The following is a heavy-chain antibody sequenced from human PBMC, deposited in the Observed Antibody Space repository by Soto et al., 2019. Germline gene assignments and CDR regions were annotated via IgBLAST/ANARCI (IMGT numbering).Heavy chain of an antibody. V-gene: IGHV4-30-2*01. CDR1: GDSISSGGYS. J-gene: IGHJ4*02. CDR2: TYHSGGT. CDR3: ARDSLSGYYFDY. D-gene: IGHD3-22*01. Sequence: QLQLQESGSGLVKHSQTLSLTCVVSGDSISSGGYSWNWIRQPPGKGLEWIGNTYHSGGTLYNPSLDSRVTISVDKSKNQFSLRLTSVTAADTAVYYCARDSLSGYYFDYWGQGTLVTVSS.